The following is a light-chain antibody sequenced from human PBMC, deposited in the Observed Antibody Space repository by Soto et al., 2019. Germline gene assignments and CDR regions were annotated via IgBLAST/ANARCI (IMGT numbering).Light chain of an antibody. CDR3: LQYVSSPWT. CDR2: LAS. CDR1: QSLLYKNGYNY. V-gene: IGKV2-28*01. Sequence: DFVMTQSPLSLPVTPGEPASISCRSNQSLLYKNGYNYLDWYLQKPGQSTQLLIYLASNRASGVPDRFSGSGSGTYFSLTINRLEPEEFAVYYCLQYVSSPWTFGQGTKVEF. J-gene: IGKJ1*01.